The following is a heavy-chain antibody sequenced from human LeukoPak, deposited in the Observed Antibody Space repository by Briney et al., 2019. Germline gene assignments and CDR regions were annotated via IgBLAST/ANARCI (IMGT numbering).Heavy chain of an antibody. D-gene: IGHD3-10*01. Sequence: GGSLRLSCAASGFIFNTYAMSWVRQAPGKGLEWVSTIRGSGESTHYADSVQGRSTISRDNSLYTVYLQMDSLRGDDTAVYYCAKDRISYTTSPGELSHWGQGTLVIVSS. J-gene: IGHJ4*02. CDR2: IRGSGEST. CDR1: GFIFNTYA. CDR3: AKDRISYTTSPGELSH. V-gene: IGHV3-23*01.